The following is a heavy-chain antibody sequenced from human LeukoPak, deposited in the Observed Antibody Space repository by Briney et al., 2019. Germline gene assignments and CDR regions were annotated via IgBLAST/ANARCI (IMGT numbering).Heavy chain of an antibody. D-gene: IGHD3-10*01. CDR2: IRYDGSNK. Sequence: VAFIRYDGSNKYYADSVNGRFTISRDNSKNTLYLQMNSLRAEDTAVYYCAKDRGGSQYFQHWGQGTLVTVSS. CDR3: AKDRGGSQYFQH. V-gene: IGHV3-30*02. J-gene: IGHJ1*01.